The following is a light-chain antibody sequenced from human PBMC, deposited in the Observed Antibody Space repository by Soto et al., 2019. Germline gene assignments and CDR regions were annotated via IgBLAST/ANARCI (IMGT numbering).Light chain of an antibody. CDR3: QQYTSYLVT. V-gene: IGKV1-5*01. Sequence: DIQMTQSPSTLSASVGDRITITCRASQSISGYLAWYQQKPGKAPKLLISVASSLESGVPSRFSGSGSRTEFTLTISSLQPDDFATYYCQQYTSYLVTFGGGTKVDIK. J-gene: IGKJ4*01. CDR1: QSISGY. CDR2: VAS.